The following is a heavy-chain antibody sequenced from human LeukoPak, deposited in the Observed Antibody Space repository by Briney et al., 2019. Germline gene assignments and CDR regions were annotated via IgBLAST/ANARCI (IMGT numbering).Heavy chain of an antibody. J-gene: IGHJ4*02. Sequence: ASETLSLTCTVSGGSISSSSYYWGWIRQPPGKGLEWIGSIYYSGSTYYNPSLKSRVTISVDTSKNQFSLKLSSVTAADTAVYYCARQRGYCSSTSCYTWFDYWGQGTLVTVSS. D-gene: IGHD2-2*02. CDR1: GGSISSSSYY. CDR2: IYYSGST. V-gene: IGHV4-39*01. CDR3: ARQRGYCSSTSCYTWFDY.